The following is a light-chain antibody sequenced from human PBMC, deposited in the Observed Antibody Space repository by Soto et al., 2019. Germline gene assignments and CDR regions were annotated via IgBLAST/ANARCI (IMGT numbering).Light chain of an antibody. CDR2: NAF. Sequence: QSALTQPASVSGSPGQSITISCTGTTSDVGGYNFVSWYQHHPGKAPKLMIYNAFDRPSGVSNRFSGSKSGNTASLPSSGLQAEDEAHYYCSSYTRGRVVFGGGTKLTVL. CDR1: TSDVGGYNF. CDR3: SSYTRGRVV. V-gene: IGLV2-14*03. J-gene: IGLJ2*01.